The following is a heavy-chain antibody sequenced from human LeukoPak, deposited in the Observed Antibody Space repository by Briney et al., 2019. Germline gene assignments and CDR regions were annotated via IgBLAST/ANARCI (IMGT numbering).Heavy chain of an antibody. D-gene: IGHD6-13*01. J-gene: IGHJ6*02. CDR2: IYYSGST. Sequence: PSETLSLTCTVSGGSISSYYWSWILQPPGKGLEWIGYIYYSGSTNYNPSLKSRVTISVDTSKNQFSLKLSSVTAADTAVYYCARAGYSSSWRSHYYYGMDVWGQGTTVTVSS. CDR3: ARAGYSSSWRSHYYYGMDV. V-gene: IGHV4-59*01. CDR1: GGSISSYY.